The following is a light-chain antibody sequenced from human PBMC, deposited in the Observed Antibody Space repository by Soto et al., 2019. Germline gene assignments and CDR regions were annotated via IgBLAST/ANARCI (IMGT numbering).Light chain of an antibody. CDR1: HSVGST. CDR2: DTS. CDR3: QQRHMWPIT. Sequence: ETVMTQSPATLSVSPGERATLSCRASHSVGSTLAWYQQKPGQAPRLLMYDTSSRATGIPARFSGSGSGTDFTLTISSLEPEDSAVYYCQQRHMWPITFGQGTRLEIK. V-gene: IGKV3-11*01. J-gene: IGKJ5*01.